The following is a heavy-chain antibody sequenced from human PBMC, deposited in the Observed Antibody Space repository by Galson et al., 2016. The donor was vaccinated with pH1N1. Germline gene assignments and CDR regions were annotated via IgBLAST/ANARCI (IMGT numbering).Heavy chain of an antibody. CDR3: ASLGAYADNLPYLYGMGV. J-gene: IGHJ6*02. D-gene: IGHD1-1*01. CDR2: IKQDGIEK. Sequence: SLRLSCAASGFTFSSYWMSWVRQAPGKGLERVANIKQDGIEKYYVDSVKGRFTISRDNARNSLFLQMNSLRAEDTAVYYCASLGAYADNLPYLYGMGVWGQGTTVTVSS. V-gene: IGHV3-7*01. CDR1: GFTFSSYW.